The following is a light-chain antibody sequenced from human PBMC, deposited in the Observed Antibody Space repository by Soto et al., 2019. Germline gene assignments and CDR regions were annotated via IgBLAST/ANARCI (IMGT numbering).Light chain of an antibody. J-gene: IGLJ2*01. CDR2: QDT. Sequence: SYELTQPPSVSVSPGQTASIPCSGDKLGDRFACWYQQKPGQSPVMVIYQDTRRPSGIPERFSGSNSGNTATLTIRGTQAMDEADYYCQAWDSSTGVVFGGGTKLTVL. CDR1: KLGDRF. V-gene: IGLV3-1*01. CDR3: QAWDSSTGVV.